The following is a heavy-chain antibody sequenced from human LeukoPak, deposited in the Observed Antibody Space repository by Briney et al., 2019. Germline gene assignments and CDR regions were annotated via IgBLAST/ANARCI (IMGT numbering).Heavy chain of an antibody. Sequence: ASVKVSCKASGYTFTGYYMYWVRQAPGQGLEWMGWINPNSGGTKYAQKFQGRVTLTRDTSISTAYMELSRLRCDDTAVYYCARSYDFWSGPPFDPWGQGTLVTVSS. V-gene: IGHV1-2*02. CDR2: INPNSGGT. CDR1: GYTFTGYY. CDR3: ARSYDFWSGPPFDP. D-gene: IGHD3-3*01. J-gene: IGHJ5*02.